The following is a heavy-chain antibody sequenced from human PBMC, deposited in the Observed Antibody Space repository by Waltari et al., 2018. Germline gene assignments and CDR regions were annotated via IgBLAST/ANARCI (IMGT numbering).Heavy chain of an antibody. CDR3: ARSHTTVTDFDP. CDR1: GYTFSGYY. V-gene: IGHV1-2*02. CDR2: LNPNSGGT. Sequence: QVQLVQSGAEVKKPGASVKVSCKASGYTFSGYYMYWVRQAPGQGLEWIGWLNPNSGGTHYAQKFQGRVTMTRDTSISTVYMELSSLRSDDTAVYYCARSHTTVTDFDPWGQGTLVTVSS. J-gene: IGHJ5*02. D-gene: IGHD4-17*01.